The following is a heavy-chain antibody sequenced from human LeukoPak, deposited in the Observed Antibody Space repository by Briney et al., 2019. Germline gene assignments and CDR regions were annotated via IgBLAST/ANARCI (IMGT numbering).Heavy chain of an antibody. D-gene: IGHD2-15*01. CDR2: INPSGGST. CDR3: ASSYYCSGGSCYSRNNWYFDL. Sequence: ASVKVSCKASGYTFTSYYMHWVRQAPGQGLEWMGIINPSGGSTSYAQKFQGRVTMTRDTSTSTVYMELSSLRSEDTAVYYCASSYYCSGGSCYSRNNWYFDLWGRGTLVTVSS. J-gene: IGHJ2*01. CDR1: GYTFTSYY. V-gene: IGHV1-46*01.